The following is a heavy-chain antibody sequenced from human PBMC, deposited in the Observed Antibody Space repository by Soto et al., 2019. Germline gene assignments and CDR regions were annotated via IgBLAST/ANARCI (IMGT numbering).Heavy chain of an antibody. D-gene: IGHD3-16*01. J-gene: IGHJ1*01. V-gene: IGHV4-59*08. Sequence: PSETLSLTCTVSGGSISSYYWSWIRQPPGKGLEWIGYIYYSGSTNYNPSLKSRVTISVDTSKNQFSLKLSSVTAADTAVYYCARHGGMGLVYFQHWGQGTLVTVSS. CDR1: GGSISSYY. CDR2: IYYSGST. CDR3: ARHGGMGLVYFQH.